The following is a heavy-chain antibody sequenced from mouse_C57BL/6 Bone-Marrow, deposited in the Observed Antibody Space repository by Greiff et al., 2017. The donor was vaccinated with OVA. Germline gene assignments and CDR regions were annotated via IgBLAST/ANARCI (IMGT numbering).Heavy chain of an antibody. J-gene: IGHJ1*03. CDR1: GYTFTSYW. Sequence: VQLQQPGAELVMPGASVKLSCKASGYTFTSYWMHWVKQRPGQGLEWIGEIDPSDSSTNYNQKFKGKSTLTVDKSSSTAYMQLSSLTSETSAVYYCARGNLYWYFDVWGTGTTITVSS. V-gene: IGHV1-69*01. CDR3: ARGNLYWYFDV. CDR2: IDPSDSST.